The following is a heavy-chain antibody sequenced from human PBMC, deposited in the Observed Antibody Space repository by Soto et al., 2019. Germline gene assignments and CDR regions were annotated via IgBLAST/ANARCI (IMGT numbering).Heavy chain of an antibody. CDR2: IIPILGIA. D-gene: IGHD2-2*01. CDR3: ARDADIVVVPAGP. Sequence: SVKVSCKASGGTFSSYTISWVRQAPGQGLEWMGRIIPILGIANYAQKFQGRVTITADKSTSTAYVELSSLRSEDPAVYYCARDADIVVVPAGPWGQGTLGTVS. V-gene: IGHV1-69*04. J-gene: IGHJ5*02. CDR1: GGTFSSYT.